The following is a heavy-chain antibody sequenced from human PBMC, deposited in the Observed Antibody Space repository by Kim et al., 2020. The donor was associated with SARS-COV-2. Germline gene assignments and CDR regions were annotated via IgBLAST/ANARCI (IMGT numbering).Heavy chain of an antibody. Sequence: ASVKVSCKASGYTFTGYYMHWVRQAPGQGLEWMGRINPNSGGTNYAQKFQGRVTMTRVTSISTAYMELSRLRSDDTAVYYCARGGSVTIFGVGIVEAFDIWGQGTMVTVSS. D-gene: IGHD3-3*01. V-gene: IGHV1-2*06. J-gene: IGHJ3*02. CDR3: ARGGSVTIFGVGIVEAFDI. CDR1: GYTFTGYY. CDR2: INPNSGGT.